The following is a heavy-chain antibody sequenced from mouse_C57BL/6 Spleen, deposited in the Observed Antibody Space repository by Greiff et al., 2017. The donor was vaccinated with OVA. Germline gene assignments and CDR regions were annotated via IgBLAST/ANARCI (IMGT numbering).Heavy chain of an antibody. Sequence: EVQLQQSGPELVKPGASVKISCKASGYTFTDYYMNWVKQSPGKRPEWSGDINPNNGGTSYNQKFKGKATLTVDKSSSTAYMELRSLTSEDSAVYYCERVMVTTLYYYAMDYWGKGTSVTVSS. CDR2: INPNNGGT. CDR3: ERVMVTTLYYYAMDY. CDR1: GYTFTDYY. J-gene: IGHJ4*01. V-gene: IGHV1-26*01. D-gene: IGHD2-3*01.